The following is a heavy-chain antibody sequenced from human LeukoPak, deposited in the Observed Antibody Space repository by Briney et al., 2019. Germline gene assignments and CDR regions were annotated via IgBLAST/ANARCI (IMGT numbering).Heavy chain of an antibody. D-gene: IGHD1-26*01. J-gene: IGHJ6*03. CDR3: ARGGLTSGRYFGFGEGYYYYHMDV. V-gene: IGHV1-2*02. Sequence: VASVKVSCKASGYTFTGYYMHWVRQAPGQGLEWMGWINPNSGGTNYAQKFQGRVTMTRDTSISTAYMELSSLRSEDTAVYYCARGGLTSGRYFGFGEGYYYYHMDVWGKGTTVTVSS. CDR1: GYTFTGYY. CDR2: INPNSGGT.